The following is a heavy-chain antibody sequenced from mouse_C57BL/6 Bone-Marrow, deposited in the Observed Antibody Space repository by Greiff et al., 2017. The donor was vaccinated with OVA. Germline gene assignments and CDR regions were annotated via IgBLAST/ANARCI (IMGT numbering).Heavy chain of an antibody. CDR2: IDPSDSYT. D-gene: IGHD3-1*01. Sequence: QVQLQQPGAELVMPGASVKLSCKASGYTFTSYWMHWVKQRPGQGLVWIGEIDPSDSYTNYNQKFKGKSTLTVDKSSSTAYMQLSSLTSEDSAVYYCARERGLAMDYWGQGTSVTVSS. CDR3: ARERGLAMDY. J-gene: IGHJ4*01. V-gene: IGHV1-69*01. CDR1: GYTFTSYW.